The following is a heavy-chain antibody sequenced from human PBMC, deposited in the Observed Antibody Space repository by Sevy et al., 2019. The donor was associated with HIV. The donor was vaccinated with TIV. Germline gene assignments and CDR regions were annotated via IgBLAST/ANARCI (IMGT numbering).Heavy chain of an antibody. CDR1: GYSFESYG. J-gene: IGHJ4*02. CDR2: ISAYSGNT. Sequence: ASVKVSCKASGYSFESYGMSWVRQAPGQGLEWMGWISAYSGNTNSAQKVQGRITMTTDTSTATAYMDLRSLRSDDTAMYCCARGFDYFDYWGQGTLVTVSS. D-gene: IGHD3-10*01. V-gene: IGHV1-18*01. CDR3: ARGFDYFDY.